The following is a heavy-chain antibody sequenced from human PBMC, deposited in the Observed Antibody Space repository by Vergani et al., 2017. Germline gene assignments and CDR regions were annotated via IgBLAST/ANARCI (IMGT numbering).Heavy chain of an antibody. Sequence: EVQLLESGGGLVQPGGSLRLSCAASGFTFSSYAMSWVRQAPGKGLEWVSAISGRGGSTYYADSVKGRFTSSRDNSKNTLYLQMNSLRAEDTAVYYCAKDEGPVGVGWFGELSAFDYWGQGTLVTVSS. J-gene: IGHJ4*02. D-gene: IGHD3-10*01. CDR2: ISGRGGST. CDR3: AKDEGPVGVGWFGELSAFDY. V-gene: IGHV3-23*01. CDR1: GFTFSSYA.